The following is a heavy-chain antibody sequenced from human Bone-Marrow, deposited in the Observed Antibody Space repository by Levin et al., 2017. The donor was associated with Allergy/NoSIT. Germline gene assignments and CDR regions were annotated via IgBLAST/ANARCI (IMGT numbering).Heavy chain of an antibody. J-gene: IGHJ4*02. D-gene: IGHD3-10*01. CDR3: ARDRSIVSGSGLGPNF. CDR2: ISNNANRK. CDR1: GFTFSSYG. V-gene: IGHV3-30*03. Sequence: GRSLRLSCAASGFTFSSYGMHWVRQAPGKGLEWVTVISNNANRKYYADSVKGRFTVSRDNSKNTLYLEMNSLRAEDTAIYYCARDRSIVSGSGLGPNFWGQGSLVSVSS.